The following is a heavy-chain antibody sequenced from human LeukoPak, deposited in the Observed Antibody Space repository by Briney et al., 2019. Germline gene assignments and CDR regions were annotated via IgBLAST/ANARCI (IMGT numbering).Heavy chain of an antibody. Sequence: PGGSLRLSCAASGFTFDDYAMHWVRQAPGKGLEWVSGISWNNGSIGYADCVKGRFTISRDNAKNSLYLQMNSLRAEDTALYYCAKDLSTFGVVTTPDYWGQGTLVTVSS. CDR1: GFTFDDYA. V-gene: IGHV3-9*01. D-gene: IGHD3-3*01. CDR3: AKDLSTFGVVTTPDY. J-gene: IGHJ4*02. CDR2: ISWNNGSI.